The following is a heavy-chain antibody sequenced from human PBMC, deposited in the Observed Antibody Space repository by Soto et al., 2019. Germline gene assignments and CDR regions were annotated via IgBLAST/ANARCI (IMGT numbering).Heavy chain of an antibody. Sequence: SETLSLTCAVSGGSISSSNWWSWVRQPPGKGLEWIGGIYHSGSTNYNPSLKSRVTISVDKSKNQFSLKLSSVTAADTAVYYCARTRLSIAVAGHFDYWGQGTLVTSPQ. V-gene: IGHV4-4*02. D-gene: IGHD6-19*01. J-gene: IGHJ4*02. CDR2: IYHSGST. CDR3: ARTRLSIAVAGHFDY. CDR1: GGSISSSNW.